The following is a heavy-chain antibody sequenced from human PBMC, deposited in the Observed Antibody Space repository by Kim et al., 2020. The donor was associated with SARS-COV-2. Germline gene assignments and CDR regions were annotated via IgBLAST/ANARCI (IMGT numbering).Heavy chain of an antibody. Sequence: GGSLRLSCAASGFTFSSYAMSWVRQAPGKGLEWVSVISGSGGTTDYADSVKGRFTISRDNSKNTLFLQMNSLRAEDTAVYYCAKERRELWPRGGTDVWGQGTTVTVSS. J-gene: IGHJ6*02. V-gene: IGHV3-23*01. CDR3: AKERRELWPRGGTDV. D-gene: IGHD3-10*01. CDR2: ISGSGGTT. CDR1: GFTFSSYA.